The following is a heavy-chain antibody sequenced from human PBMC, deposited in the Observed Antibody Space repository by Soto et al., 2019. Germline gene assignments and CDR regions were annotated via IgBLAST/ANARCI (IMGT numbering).Heavy chain of an antibody. D-gene: IGHD6-13*01. V-gene: IGHV4-39*01. CDR2: IYYREST. CDR3: AGRKTGSWPLYYFEY. Sequence: QLQLQESGPGLVKPSETLSLTCTVSGGSVTTNNYYWGWIRQPPGKGLEWIGSIYYRESTYYKPSLKSRVTISVDTSKNQFSLNLTSVTAADTAVYYSAGRKTGSWPLYYFEYWGQGSLVTVSS. J-gene: IGHJ4*02. CDR1: GGSVTTNNYY.